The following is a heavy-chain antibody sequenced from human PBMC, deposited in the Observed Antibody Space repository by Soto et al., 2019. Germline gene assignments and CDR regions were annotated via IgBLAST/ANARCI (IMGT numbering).Heavy chain of an antibody. Sequence: ASVKVSCKASGYTFTNQFMHWVRQAPGQGLEWMSWINPNSGVTNYAQKFQGRVTLTRDTSISTAYMTLSSLRSDDTAVYYCATVGGGALDSWGQGTLVTVSS. V-gene: IGHV1-2*02. CDR2: INPNSGVT. CDR3: ATVGGGALDS. D-gene: IGHD2-15*01. J-gene: IGHJ4*02. CDR1: GYTFTNQF.